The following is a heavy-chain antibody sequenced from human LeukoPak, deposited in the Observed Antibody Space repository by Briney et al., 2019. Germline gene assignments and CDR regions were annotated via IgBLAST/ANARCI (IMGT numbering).Heavy chain of an antibody. J-gene: IGHJ4*02. D-gene: IGHD2-21*02. CDR2: INVGNGDT. CDR1: GYNFITYA. Sequence: ASVKVSCKASGYNFITYAMHWVRQAPGQGLEWMGYINVGNGDTKYSQKFQGRVTFTRDTSASIAYMELSSLTSEDTAIYYCARKNYGDRHPNDYWGQGTLVTVSS. CDR3: ARKNYGDRHPNDY. V-gene: IGHV1-3*01.